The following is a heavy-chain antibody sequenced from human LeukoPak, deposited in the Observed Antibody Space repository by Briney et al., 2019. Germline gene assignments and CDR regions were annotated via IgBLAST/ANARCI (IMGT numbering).Heavy chain of an antibody. Sequence: PGRSLRLSCTPSGFIFEDFAMHWVRQAPGRGLEWVALISYDGGNENYADSVKGRFTISRDNSKNTLHLQMNSLRAEDTAVYYCARVDMIVNWFDPWGQGTLVTVSS. V-gene: IGHV3-30*14. J-gene: IGHJ5*02. CDR2: ISYDGGNE. D-gene: IGHD3-22*01. CDR1: GFIFEDFA. CDR3: ARVDMIVNWFDP.